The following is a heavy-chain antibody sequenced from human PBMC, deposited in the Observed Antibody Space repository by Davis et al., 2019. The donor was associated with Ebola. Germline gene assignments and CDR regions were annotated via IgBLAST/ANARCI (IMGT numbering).Heavy chain of an antibody. CDR3: AKDLANWRHIFDS. CDR1: GYSFTDDG. J-gene: IGHJ4*02. V-gene: IGHV1-18*01. CDR2: ISTYNGNT. Sequence: AASVKVSCKASGYSFTDDGISWVRQAPGQGLEWMGWISTYNGNTNYAQKLQGRVTMTTDTSTSTAYMELRSLRSDDTAIYYCAKDLANWRHIFDSWGQGTLVTVSS. D-gene: IGHD1-1*01.